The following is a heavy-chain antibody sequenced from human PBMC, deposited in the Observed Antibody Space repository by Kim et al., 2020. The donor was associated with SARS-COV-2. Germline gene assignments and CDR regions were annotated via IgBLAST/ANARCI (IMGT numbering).Heavy chain of an antibody. CDR2: IKSKTDGGTT. D-gene: IGHD4-4*01. CDR1: GFTFSNAW. J-gene: IGHJ5*02. V-gene: IGHV3-15*01. Sequence: GGSLRLSCAASGFTFSNAWMSWVRQAPGKGLEWVGRIKSKTDGGTTDYAAPVKGRFTISRDDSKNTLYLQMNSLKTEDTAVYYCTASGYSNYVYTQMDEFDPWGQGTLVTVSS. CDR3: TASGYSNYVYTQMDEFDP.